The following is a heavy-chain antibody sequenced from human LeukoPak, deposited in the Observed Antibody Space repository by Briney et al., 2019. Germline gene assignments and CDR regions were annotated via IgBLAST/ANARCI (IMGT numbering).Heavy chain of an antibody. CDR1: GGSISSSSYY. CDR3: ARTLVTPYYFDY. D-gene: IGHD4-23*01. CDR2: IYYSGST. V-gene: IGHV4-39*07. Sequence: SEALSLTCTVSGGSISSSSYYWGWIRQPPGKGLEWIGSIYYSGSTYYNPSLKSRVTISVDTSKNQFSLKLSSVTAADTAVYYCARTLVTPYYFDYWGQGTLVTVSS. J-gene: IGHJ4*02.